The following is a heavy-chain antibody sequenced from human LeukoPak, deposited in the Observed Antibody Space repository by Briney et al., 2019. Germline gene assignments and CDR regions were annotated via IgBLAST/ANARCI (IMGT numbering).Heavy chain of an antibody. CDR1: GGSISSSSYY. J-gene: IGHJ5*02. CDR2: IYYSGSP. CDR3: ARHDYGGNSRWFDP. V-gene: IGHV4-39*01. D-gene: IGHD4-23*01. Sequence: SETLSLTCTVSGGSISSSSYYWGWIRQPPGKGLEWIGSIYYSGSPFYNPSLKSRVTISIDTSKNQFSLKLSSVTAADTAVYYCARHDYGGNSRWFDPWGQGTLVTVSS.